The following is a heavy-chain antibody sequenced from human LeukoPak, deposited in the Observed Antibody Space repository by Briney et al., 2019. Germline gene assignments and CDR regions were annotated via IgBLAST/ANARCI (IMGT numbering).Heavy chain of an antibody. J-gene: IGHJ4*02. D-gene: IGHD4-11*01. CDR3: VRDPGNFSNLPYYFDH. Sequence: PSETLSLTCTVSGGSIHSYHWSWVRQPAGKGLEWIGPVFSNGGPNYNPSLASRLTISVDASKNQFFLQLRSVTAADTAVYYCVRDPGNFSNLPYYFDHWGQGSLVTVSS. CDR2: VFSNGGP. V-gene: IGHV4-4*07. CDR1: GGSIHSYH.